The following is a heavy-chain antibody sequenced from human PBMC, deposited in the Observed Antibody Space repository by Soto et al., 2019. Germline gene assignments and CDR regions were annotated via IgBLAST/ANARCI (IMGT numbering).Heavy chain of an antibody. V-gene: IGHV3-23*01. J-gene: IGHJ1*01. Sequence: MSWVRQAPGKGLEWVSSFTTSGYTYYADSVKGRFTISRDNSKSTLYLQMNSLRVEGSAEYDSTELLSFCGQGTLVPVS. D-gene: IGHD1-7*01. CDR3: TELLSF. CDR2: FTTSGYT.